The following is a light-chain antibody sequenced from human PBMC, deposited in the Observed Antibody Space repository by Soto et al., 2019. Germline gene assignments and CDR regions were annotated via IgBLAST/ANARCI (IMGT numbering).Light chain of an antibody. Sequence: EIVLTQSPGTLSLSPGERATLSCRASQSVSSSYLAWYQQKPGQAPRLLIYGASSRATGIPDRFSGSGSGTDFTLTISRLEPEDFAVYYCQQYDTWPLTFGGGTKVEI. V-gene: IGKV3-20*01. CDR1: QSVSSSY. J-gene: IGKJ4*01. CDR3: QQYDTWPLT. CDR2: GAS.